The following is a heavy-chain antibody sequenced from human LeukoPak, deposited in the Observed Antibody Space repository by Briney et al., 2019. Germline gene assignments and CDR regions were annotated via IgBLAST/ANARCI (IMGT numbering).Heavy chain of an antibody. D-gene: IGHD3-3*01. CDR2: INAKDGAT. V-gene: IGHV1-2*02. CDR3: ARDESPYYDFWSGCCHFDY. Sequence: ASVKVSCKASGYTFINYYILWLRQGPGQGLEWVGWINAKDGATKYAQKFQGRVTMTRDTSINTIYMDLSSLRSDDTAVYYCARDESPYYDFWSGCCHFDYWGQGTLVTVSS. J-gene: IGHJ4*02. CDR1: GYTFINYY.